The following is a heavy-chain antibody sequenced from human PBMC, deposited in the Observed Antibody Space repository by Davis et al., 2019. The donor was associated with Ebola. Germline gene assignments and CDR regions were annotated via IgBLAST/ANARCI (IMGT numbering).Heavy chain of an antibody. CDR1: GFTFSSYG. J-gene: IGHJ6*03. D-gene: IGHD2-15*01. Sequence: PGGSLRLSCAASGFTFSSYGVHWVRQAPGKGLEWVAVMSYDGSNKYYADSVKGRFTISRDNSKNTLYLQMNSLRAEDTAVYYCAKEGVVGSSYYYYYMDVWGKGTTVTVSS. V-gene: IGHV3-30*18. CDR2: MSYDGSNK. CDR3: AKEGVVGSSYYYYYMDV.